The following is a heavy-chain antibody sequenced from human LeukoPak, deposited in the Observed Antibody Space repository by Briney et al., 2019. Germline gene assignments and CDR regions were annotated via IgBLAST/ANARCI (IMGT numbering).Heavy chain of an antibody. CDR3: AKDQYGSGSYYDAFDI. CDR1: GFTFSSYA. D-gene: IGHD3-10*01. V-gene: IGHV3-23*01. CDR2: ISGSGGST. J-gene: IGHJ3*02. Sequence: QPGGSLRLSCAASGFTFSSYAMSWVRQAPGKGLEWVSAISGSGGSTYYADSVKGRFTISRDNSKNTLYLQMNSLRAEDTAVYYCAKDQYGSGSYYDAFDIWGQGTMVTVSS.